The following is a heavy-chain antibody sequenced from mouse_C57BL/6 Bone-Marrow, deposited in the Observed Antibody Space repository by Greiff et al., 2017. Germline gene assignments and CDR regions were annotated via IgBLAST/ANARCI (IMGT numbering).Heavy chain of an antibody. CDR3: ARTPATD. J-gene: IGHJ2*01. V-gene: IGHV5-6*01. Sequence: EVQLQESGGALVKPGGSLKLSCAASGFTFSSYGMSWVRQTPDKRLAWVANISSGGSYPYYPDSVKGRFTISRDNAKNTLYLQMSSLKSENTAMYYCARTPATDWGQGTTLTVSS. D-gene: IGHD1-2*01. CDR1: GFTFSSYG. CDR2: ISSGGSYP.